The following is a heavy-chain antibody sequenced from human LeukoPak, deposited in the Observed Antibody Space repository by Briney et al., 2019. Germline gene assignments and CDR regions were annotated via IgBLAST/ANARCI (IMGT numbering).Heavy chain of an antibody. Sequence: ASVKVSCKASGYTFTDYYVHWVRQAPGQGLEWMGWINPNSGGTNYAQKFQGRVTMTRDTSISTAYMELSRLRSDDTAVYYCARGDHYDVLTGFQTPSHLSDYWGQGTLVTVSS. V-gene: IGHV1-2*02. CDR1: GYTFTDYY. J-gene: IGHJ4*02. CDR3: ARGDHYDVLTGFQTPSHLSDY. D-gene: IGHD3-9*01. CDR2: INPNSGGT.